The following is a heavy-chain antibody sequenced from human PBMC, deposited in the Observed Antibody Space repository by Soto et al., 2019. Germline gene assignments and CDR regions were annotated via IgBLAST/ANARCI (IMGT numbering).Heavy chain of an antibody. Sequence: ASVKVSCKASGYTFTSYGITWARQAPGQGLEWMGWINTYNGNTNYAQKLQGRVTMTTDTSTSTAYMELRSLRSDDTAVYYCAREPAAGDWFDPWGQGTLVTVSS. J-gene: IGHJ5*02. CDR3: AREPAAGDWFDP. V-gene: IGHV1-18*01. D-gene: IGHD6-13*01. CDR2: INTYNGNT. CDR1: GYTFTSYG.